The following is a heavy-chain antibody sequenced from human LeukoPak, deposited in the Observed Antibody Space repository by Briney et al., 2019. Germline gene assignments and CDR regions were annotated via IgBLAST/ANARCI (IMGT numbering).Heavy chain of an antibody. V-gene: IGHV4-61*02. D-gene: IGHD5-18*01. Sequence: SETLSLTCTVSGGSISSGSYYWSWIRQPAGKGLEWIGRIYTSGSTNYNPSLKSRVTISVDTSKNQFSLKLSSVTAADTAVYYCASETYSYGYVWFDPWGQGTLVTVSS. CDR2: IYTSGST. CDR3: ASETYSYGYVWFDP. CDR1: GGSISSGSYY. J-gene: IGHJ5*02.